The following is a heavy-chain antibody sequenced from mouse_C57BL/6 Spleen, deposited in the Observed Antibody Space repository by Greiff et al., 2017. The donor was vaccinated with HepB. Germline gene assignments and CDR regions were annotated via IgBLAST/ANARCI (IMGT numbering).Heavy chain of an antibody. V-gene: IGHV1-63*01. CDR3: TRKGMDYYAMDY. D-gene: IGHD2-3*01. CDR2: IYPGGGYT. J-gene: IGHJ4*01. CDR1: GYTFTNYW. Sequence: VQLKQSGAELVRPGTSVKMSCKASGYTFTNYWIGWAKQRPGHGLEWIGDIYPGGGYTNYNEKFKGKATLTADKSSSTAYMQFSSLTSEDSAIYYCTRKGMDYYAMDYWGQGTSVTVSS.